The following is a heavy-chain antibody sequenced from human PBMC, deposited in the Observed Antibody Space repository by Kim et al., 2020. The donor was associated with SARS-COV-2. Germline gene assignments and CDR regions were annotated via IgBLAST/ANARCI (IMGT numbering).Heavy chain of an antibody. CDR3: TRGTVTQWSYFDS. Sequence: GGSLRLSCRGSGFTFADYPLTWVRQAPGKGLEWVALIKRRPYHVTPEYAASVEGRFTISRDDSKSTAYLEMNSLKTDDTVVYFYTRGTVTQWSYFDSWGQGSHVTVSS. J-gene: IGHJ4*02. CDR2: IKRRPYHVTP. D-gene: IGHD4-17*01. V-gene: IGHV3-49*04. CDR1: GFTFADYP.